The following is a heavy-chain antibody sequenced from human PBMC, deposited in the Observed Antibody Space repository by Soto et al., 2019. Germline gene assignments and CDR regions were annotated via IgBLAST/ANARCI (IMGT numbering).Heavy chain of an antibody. V-gene: IGHV4-31*03. CDR3: AREALEWLFVRRVNSGMDV. CDR1: GGSISSGGYY. D-gene: IGHD3-3*01. J-gene: IGHJ6*02. CDR2: IYYSGST. Sequence: NPSETLSLTCTVSGGSISSGGYYWSWIRQHPGKGLEWIGYIYYSGSTYYNPSLKSRVTISVDTSKNQFSLKLSSVTAADTAVYYCAREALEWLFVRRVNSGMDVWGQGTTVTVSS.